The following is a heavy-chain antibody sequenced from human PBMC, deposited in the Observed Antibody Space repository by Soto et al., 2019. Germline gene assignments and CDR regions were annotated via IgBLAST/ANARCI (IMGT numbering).Heavy chain of an antibody. CDR1: GYTFTSYD. J-gene: IGHJ6*03. V-gene: IGHV1-8*01. Sequence: QVQLVQSGAEVKKPGASVKVSCKASGYTFTSYDINWVRQATGQGLEWMGWMNPNSGNTGYAQKFQGRVTMTRNTSISTAYMELSSLRSEDTAVYYCARGHRAAAGDYYYYYMDVWGKGTTVTVSS. D-gene: IGHD6-13*01. CDR3: ARGHRAAAGDYYYYYMDV. CDR2: MNPNSGNT.